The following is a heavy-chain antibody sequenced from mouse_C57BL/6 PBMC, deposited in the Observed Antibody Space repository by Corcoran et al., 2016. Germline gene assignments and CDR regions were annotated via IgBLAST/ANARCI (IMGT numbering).Heavy chain of an antibody. CDR2: INPNNGGT. CDR1: GYTFTDYY. V-gene: IGHV1-26*01. D-gene: IGHD2-1*01. CDR3: ARKGYGNYPHWYFDV. Sequence: ELQLQQSGPELVKPGASVKISCKASGYTFTDYYMTWVKQSHGKSLEWIGDINPNNGGTSYNQKFKGKATLTVDKSSSTAYMELRSLTSEDSAVYYCARKGYGNYPHWYFDVWGTGTTVTVSS. J-gene: IGHJ1*03.